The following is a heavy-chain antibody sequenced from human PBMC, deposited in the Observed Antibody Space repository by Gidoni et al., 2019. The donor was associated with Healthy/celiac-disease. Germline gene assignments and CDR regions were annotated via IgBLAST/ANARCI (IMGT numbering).Heavy chain of an antibody. V-gene: IGHV3-23*01. CDR2: ISGSGGST. CDR1: GFTFSSYA. CDR3: AKDPSGIFDI. Sequence: EVQLLESGGALVQPGGSLRLSCSASGFTFSSYAMSWVRQAPGKGLEWFSAISGSGGSTYYADSVKGRFTISRDNSKNTLYLQMNSLRAEDTAVYYCAKDPSGIFDIWGQGTMVTVSS. J-gene: IGHJ3*02.